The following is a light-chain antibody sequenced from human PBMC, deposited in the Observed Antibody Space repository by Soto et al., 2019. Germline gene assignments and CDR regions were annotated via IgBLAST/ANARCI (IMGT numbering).Light chain of an antibody. CDR3: QQYGSSRTWT. Sequence: IVLTQSPGTLCLSPGERAALPFRTGQSVSSSYLAWYQQKPGQAPRLLIYGASIRATGIPDRFSGSGSGTDFTLTISRLEPEDFAVYYCQQYGSSRTWTFGQGTKVDIK. CDR2: GAS. J-gene: IGKJ1*01. V-gene: IGKV3-20*01. CDR1: QSVSSSY.